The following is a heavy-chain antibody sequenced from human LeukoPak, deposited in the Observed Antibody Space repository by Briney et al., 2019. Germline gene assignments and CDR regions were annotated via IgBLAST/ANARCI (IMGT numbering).Heavy chain of an antibody. CDR3: ARATTYDILTGYFDY. D-gene: IGHD3-9*01. CDR2: ISSSSSYI. Sequence: GGPLRLSCAASGFIFSNAWMSWVRQAPGKGLEWVSSISSSSSYIYYAESVKGRFTMSRDNAKNSLYLQMNSLRAEDTAVYYCARATTYDILTGYFDYWGQGTLVTVSS. J-gene: IGHJ4*02. CDR1: GFIFSNAW. V-gene: IGHV3-21*01.